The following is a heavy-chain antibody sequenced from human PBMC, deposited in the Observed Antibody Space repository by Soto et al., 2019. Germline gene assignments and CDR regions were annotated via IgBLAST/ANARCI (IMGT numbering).Heavy chain of an antibody. CDR1: GFTFSDYY. J-gene: IGHJ6*02. Sequence: PGGSLRLSCAASGFTFSDYYMSWIRQAPGKGLEWASYISSSGSTIYYADSVKGRFTISRDNAKNSLYLQMNSLRAEDTAVYYCARVKDYDFWSGSLYYYGMDVWGQGTTVTVSS. CDR2: ISSSGSTI. V-gene: IGHV3-11*01. D-gene: IGHD3-3*01. CDR3: ARVKDYDFWSGSLYYYGMDV.